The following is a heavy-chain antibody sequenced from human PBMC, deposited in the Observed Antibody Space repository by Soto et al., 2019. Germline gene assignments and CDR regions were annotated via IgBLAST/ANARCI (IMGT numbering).Heavy chain of an antibody. D-gene: IGHD3-22*01. CDR3: ATLAYDGNYYFDY. J-gene: IGHJ4*02. V-gene: IGHV4-61*01. CDR2: NHYSGNT. Sequence: VQLQESGPGLVKPSETLSLICTVSGGSVSSGRSYWSWIRQPPGKGLEWIGYNHYSGNTNYNPSFKSLVTISLEPSKNQFSLKLSSVTAADTAVYFCATLAYDGNYYFDYWGQGTLVTVSS. CDR1: GGSVSSGRSY.